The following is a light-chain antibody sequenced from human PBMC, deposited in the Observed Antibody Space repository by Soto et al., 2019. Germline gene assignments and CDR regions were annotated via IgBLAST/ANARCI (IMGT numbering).Light chain of an antibody. Sequence: EIVMTQSPATLSVSPGESATLSCRASQSVSGNLAGYQQKPGQAPRLLIYGASTRATGIPARFSGSGSGTEFTRTISSLQSEDFAVYYCQQYNNWPPITFGQGTRLEIK. CDR1: QSVSGN. V-gene: IGKV3-15*01. CDR3: QQYNNWPPIT. CDR2: GAS. J-gene: IGKJ5*01.